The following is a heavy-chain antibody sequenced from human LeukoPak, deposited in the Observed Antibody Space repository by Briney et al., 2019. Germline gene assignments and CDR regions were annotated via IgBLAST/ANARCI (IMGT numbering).Heavy chain of an antibody. CDR3: ASEAAGEWEIDY. D-gene: IGHD1-26*01. CDR2: INPNSGGT. Sequence: ASVKVSCKASGYTFTGYYMHWVRQAPGQGLEWMGWINPNSGGTNYAQKFQGRVTMTRDTSISTAYMELSRLTSDDTAVYYCASEAAGEWEIDYWAQGTLVTVSS. V-gene: IGHV1-2*02. J-gene: IGHJ4*02. CDR1: GYTFTGYY.